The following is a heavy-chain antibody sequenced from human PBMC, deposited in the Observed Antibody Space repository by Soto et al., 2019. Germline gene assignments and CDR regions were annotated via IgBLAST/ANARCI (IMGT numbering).Heavy chain of an antibody. J-gene: IGHJ4*02. V-gene: IGHV1-24*01. CDR2: FDPEDGET. D-gene: IGHD6-13*01. CDR3: ATLVAAAGTADY. Sequence: ASVAVSCKVSGYTLTELSMHWVRQAPGKGLEWMGGFDPEDGETIYAQKFQGRVTMTEDTSTDTAYMELSSLRSEDTAVYYCATLVAAAGTADYWGQGTLVTVSS. CDR1: GYTLTELS.